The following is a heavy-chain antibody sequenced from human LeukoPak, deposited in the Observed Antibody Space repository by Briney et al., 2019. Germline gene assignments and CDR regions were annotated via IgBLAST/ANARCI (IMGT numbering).Heavy chain of an antibody. CDR3: ARDRNPGLDY. V-gene: IGHV4-39*07. D-gene: IGHD1-14*01. J-gene: IGHJ4*02. Sequence: SETLSLTCTVSGGSISSRSYYWGWIRQPPGKGLEWIGSIYYSGSTYYNPSLKSRVTISVDTSKNQFSLKLSSVTAADTAVYYCARDRNPGLDYWGQGTLVTVSS. CDR1: GGSISSRSYY. CDR2: IYYSGST.